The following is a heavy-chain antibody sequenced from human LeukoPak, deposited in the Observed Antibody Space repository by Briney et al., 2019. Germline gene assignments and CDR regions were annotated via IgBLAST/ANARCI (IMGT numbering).Heavy chain of an antibody. CDR3: ARGLARGARGYSYGYFY. D-gene: IGHD5-18*01. V-gene: IGHV3-7*01. J-gene: IGHJ4*02. CDR2: IKRDGSEK. CDR1: GFTVSSNY. Sequence: GGSLRLSCAASGFTVSSNYMRWVRQAPGKGLEWVANIKRDGSEKYYVDSVKGRFTISRDNAKNSLYLQMNSLRAEDTAVYYCARGLARGARGYSYGYFYWGQGTLVTVSS.